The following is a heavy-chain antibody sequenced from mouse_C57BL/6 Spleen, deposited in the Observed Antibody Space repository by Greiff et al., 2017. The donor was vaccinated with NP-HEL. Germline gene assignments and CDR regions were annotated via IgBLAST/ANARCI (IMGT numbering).Heavy chain of an antibody. CDR3: ARSYDGYTYAMDY. CDR1: GFTFTDYY. CDR2: IRNKANGYTT. J-gene: IGHJ4*01. V-gene: IGHV7-3*01. Sequence: EVKLVESGGGLVQPGGSLSLPCAASGFTFTDYYMSWVRQPPGKALEWLGFIRNKANGYTTEYSASVKGRFTISRDNSQSILYLQMNALRAEDSATYYCARSYDGYTYAMDYWGQGTSVTVSS. D-gene: IGHD2-3*01.